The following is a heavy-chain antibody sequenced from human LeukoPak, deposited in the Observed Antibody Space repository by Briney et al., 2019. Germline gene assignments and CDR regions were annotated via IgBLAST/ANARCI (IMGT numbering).Heavy chain of an antibody. CDR2: IYPGDSDT. D-gene: IGHD3-10*01. Sequence: GESLKISCKGFGYSFTSYWIAWVRQMPGKGLEWMGIIYPGDSDTRYSPSFQGQVTFSADKSISTAYLQWSSLKASDTAMYYCAAVSMIRGVIHLFDCWGQGTLVTVSS. J-gene: IGHJ4*02. CDR1: GYSFTSYW. V-gene: IGHV5-51*01. CDR3: AAVSMIRGVIHLFDC.